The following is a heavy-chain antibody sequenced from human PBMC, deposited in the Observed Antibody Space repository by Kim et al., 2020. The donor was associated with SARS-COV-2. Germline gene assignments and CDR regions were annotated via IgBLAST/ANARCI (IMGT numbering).Heavy chain of an antibody. CDR3: ARDIRDPRIYHDY. J-gene: IGHJ4*02. D-gene: IGHD5-12*01. Sequence: SETLSLTCTVSGGSVSSGSYFWRWIRQPPGKGLEWIGYIYYSGSTSYNPSLKSRVTISVDTSKNQFSLKLSSVTTADTAVYYCARDIRDPRIYHDYWGQGTLVTVSS. CDR1: GGSVSSGSYF. V-gene: IGHV4-61*01. CDR2: IYYSGST.